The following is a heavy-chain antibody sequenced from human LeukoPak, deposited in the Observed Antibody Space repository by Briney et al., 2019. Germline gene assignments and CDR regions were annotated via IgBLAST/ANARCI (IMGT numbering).Heavy chain of an antibody. Sequence: ASLTVSCKASGHTFTSYYMHWVRQAPGQGLEWMGIINPSGDSTSYAQRFQGRVTMTRDTSTSTVYMELSSLTSEDTGVYYCASEGRACSGGSCGSGGYWGQGSLVTVSS. J-gene: IGHJ4*02. CDR3: ASEGRACSGGSCGSGGY. D-gene: IGHD2-15*01. CDR1: GHTFTSYY. CDR2: INPSGDST. V-gene: IGHV1-46*01.